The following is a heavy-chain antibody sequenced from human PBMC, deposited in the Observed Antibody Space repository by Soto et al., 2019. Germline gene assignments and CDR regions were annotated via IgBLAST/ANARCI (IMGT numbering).Heavy chain of an antibody. D-gene: IGHD5-18*01. CDR2: IYYSGST. V-gene: IGHV4-39*01. CDR3: ARIRGERGYSYEDHYGMDV. CDR1: GGSISSSSYY. Sequence: SETLSLTCTVSGGSISSSSYYWGWIRQPPGKGLEWIGSIYYSGSTYYNPSLKSRVTISVDTSKNQFSLKLSSVTAADTAVYYCARIRGERGYSYEDHYGMDVWGQGTTVPVAS. J-gene: IGHJ6*02.